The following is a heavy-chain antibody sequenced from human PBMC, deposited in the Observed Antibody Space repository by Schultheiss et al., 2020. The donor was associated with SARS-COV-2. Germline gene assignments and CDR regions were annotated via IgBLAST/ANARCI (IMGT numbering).Heavy chain of an antibody. CDR1: GGSFSGYY. V-gene: IGHV4-34*01. J-gene: IGHJ6*02. CDR3: ARAKGRVEPYSSGWFGAYYYYGLDV. Sequence: GSLRLSCAVYGGSFSGYYWSWIRQPPGKGLEWIGEINHSGSTNYNPSLKSPVTISVDTSKNQFSLKLSSVTAADTAVYYCARAKGRVEPYSSGWFGAYYYYGLDVWGQGSTVTVSS. D-gene: IGHD6-19*01. CDR2: INHSGST.